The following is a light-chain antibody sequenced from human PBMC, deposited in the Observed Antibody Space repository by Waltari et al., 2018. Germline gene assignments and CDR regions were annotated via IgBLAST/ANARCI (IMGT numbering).Light chain of an antibody. CDR2: AAS. V-gene: IGKV1-39*01. J-gene: IGKJ2*01. Sequence: DIQMTQPPSSVSASVGDRVTSACRASQNIDNFLNWYQHKPGEAPQVLVFAASTLQDGVPSRFSASASGTHFTLTIGSLQPEDFATYYCQQSHSPPFTFGQGT. CDR1: QNIDNF. CDR3: QQSHSPPFT.